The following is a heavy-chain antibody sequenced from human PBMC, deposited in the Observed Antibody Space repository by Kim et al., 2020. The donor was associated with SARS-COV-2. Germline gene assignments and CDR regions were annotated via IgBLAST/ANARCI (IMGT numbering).Heavy chain of an antibody. J-gene: IGHJ4*02. V-gene: IGHV3-30*18. CDR3: AKDLGLFVEGFDY. D-gene: IGHD2-15*01. CDR2: ISYDGSNK. CDR1: GFTFSSYG. Sequence: GGSLRPSCAASGFTFSSYGMHWVRQAPGKGLEWVAVISYDGSNKYYADSVKGRFTISRDNSKNTLYLQMNSLRAEDTAVYYCAKDLGLFVEGFDYWGQGTLVTVSS.